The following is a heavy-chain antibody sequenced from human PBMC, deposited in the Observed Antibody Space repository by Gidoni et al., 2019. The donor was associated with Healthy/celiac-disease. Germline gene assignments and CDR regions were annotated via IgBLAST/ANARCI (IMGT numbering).Heavy chain of an antibody. J-gene: IGHJ4*02. CDR3: RFASPGDY. D-gene: IGHD2-2*01. CDR2: SSGSGGST. V-gene: IGHV3-23*01. Sequence: EVQLLESGGGLVQPGGSLRLSCAASGFTFSSYAMSWVRQAPGKGLEWVAGSSGSGGSTDYADSVKGRFTISRDNSKNTLYLQMNSLRAEETAVYYCRFASPGDYWGQGTLVTVSS. CDR1: GFTFSSYA.